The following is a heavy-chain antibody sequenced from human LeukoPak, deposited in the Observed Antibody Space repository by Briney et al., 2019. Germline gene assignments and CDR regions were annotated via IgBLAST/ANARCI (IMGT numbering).Heavy chain of an antibody. CDR3: ARDYLVGAPLDS. CDR2: MYISGST. V-gene: IGHV4-4*07. Sequence: YPSETLSLTCTVSGVSVTNYYWAWIRKPAGKGLEWIGRMYISGSTNYNPSLKSRVTISIDKTKNEFSLRLRSVTAADTAVYYCARDYLVGAPLDSWGQGTLVTVSP. CDR1: GVSVTNYY. J-gene: IGHJ4*02. D-gene: IGHD1-26*01.